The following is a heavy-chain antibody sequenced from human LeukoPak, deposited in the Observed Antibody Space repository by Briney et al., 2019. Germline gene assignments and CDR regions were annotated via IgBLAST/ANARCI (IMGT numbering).Heavy chain of an antibody. D-gene: IGHD6-13*01. Sequence: PSETLSLTCTVSGGSISSSSYYWGWLRQPPGKGLEWVGSIYYSGSTYYNPSLKSRVTISVDTSKNQFSLKLSSVTAADTAVYYCARTAAAGGGLDYFDYWGQGTLVTVSS. V-gene: IGHV4-39*01. J-gene: IGHJ4*02. CDR1: GGSISSSSYY. CDR2: IYYSGST. CDR3: ARTAAAGGGLDYFDY.